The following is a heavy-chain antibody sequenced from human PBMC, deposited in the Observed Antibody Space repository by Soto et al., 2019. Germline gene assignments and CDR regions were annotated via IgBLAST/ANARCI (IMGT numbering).Heavy chain of an antibody. D-gene: IGHD6-13*01. V-gene: IGHV3-7*01. Sequence: EVQLVESGGGLVQPGGSLRLSCAASGFTFSTYWMTWVRQAPEMWLEWVASINQAGSKIYSVDSVKGRFTISRDDAKNSLYLQMTSLTAEDTAVYYCVRLMLSTSWFNDFQHWGQGTVVTVSS. CDR2: INQAGSKI. CDR1: GFTFSTYW. CDR3: VRLMLSTSWFNDFQH. J-gene: IGHJ1*01.